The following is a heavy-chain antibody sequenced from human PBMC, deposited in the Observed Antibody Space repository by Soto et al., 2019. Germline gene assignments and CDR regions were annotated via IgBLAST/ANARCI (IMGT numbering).Heavy chain of an antibody. V-gene: IGHV4-39*01. CDR2: IYYSGAA. Sequence: QLQLQESGPGLVRPSETLSLTCTVSGASLRTDTFYLGWIRQPPGKGLEWIAVIYYSGAAYYNPSLKSRVPGSLDNSKHPGLLKLNSVTATDTTLYFWARRDGGRQYYSCVAWGQGNLVTFSS. CDR1: GASLRTDTFY. J-gene: IGHJ5*02. CDR3: ARRDGGRQYYSCVA. D-gene: IGHD2-15*01.